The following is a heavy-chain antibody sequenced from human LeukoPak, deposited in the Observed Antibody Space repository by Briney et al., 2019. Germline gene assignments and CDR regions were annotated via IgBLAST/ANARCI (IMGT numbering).Heavy chain of an antibody. J-gene: IGHJ6*02. CDR3: AREKATVTTGHMDV. Sequence: ASVKVSCKASGYTFTGYYMRWVRQAPGQGLEWMGWINPNSGGTNYAQKFQGRVTMTRDTSISTAYMELSRLRSDDTAVYYCAREKATVTTGHMDVWGQGTTVTVSS. D-gene: IGHD4-4*01. V-gene: IGHV1-2*02. CDR1: GYTFTGYY. CDR2: INPNSGGT.